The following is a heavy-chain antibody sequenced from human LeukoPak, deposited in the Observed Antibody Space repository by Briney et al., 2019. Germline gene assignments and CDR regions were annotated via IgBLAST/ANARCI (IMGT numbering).Heavy chain of an antibody. CDR1: GFTFSSYA. V-gene: IGHV3-53*01. CDR2: IYSGGST. Sequence: GGSLRLSCAGSGFTFSSYAMSWVRQAPGKGLEWVSVIYSGGSTYYADSVKGRFTISRDNSKNTLYLQMNSLRAEDTAVYYCARVRVAAAGRPFDYWGQGTLVTVSS. D-gene: IGHD6-13*01. J-gene: IGHJ4*02. CDR3: ARVRVAAAGRPFDY.